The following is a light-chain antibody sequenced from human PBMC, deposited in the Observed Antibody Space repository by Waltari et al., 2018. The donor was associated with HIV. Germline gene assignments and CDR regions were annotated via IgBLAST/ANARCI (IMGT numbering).Light chain of an antibody. J-gene: IGLJ2*01. CDR3: AAWVDSLSVV. CDR1: SSNIGSNY. CDR2: SNN. V-gene: IGLV1-47*02. Sequence: SVLTQPPSASGTPGQRVTISCSGISSNIGSNYVYWYQQLTGTATKLLIYSNNQRPSGVPDRFSGSKSGTSASLAISGLRSEDEADYYCAAWVDSLSVVFGGGTKLTVL.